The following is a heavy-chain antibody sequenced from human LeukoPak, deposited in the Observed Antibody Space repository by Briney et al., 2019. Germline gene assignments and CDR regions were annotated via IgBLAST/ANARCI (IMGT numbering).Heavy chain of an antibody. D-gene: IGHD6-13*01. J-gene: IGHJ6*02. Sequence: GGSPRLSCAASGFTFSSYAMSWVRQAPGKGLEWVSAISGSGGSTYYADSVKGRFTISRDNSKNTLYLQMNSLRAEDTAVYYCASAAAGTWAYYYGMDVWGQGTTVTVSS. CDR1: GFTFSSYA. V-gene: IGHV3-23*01. CDR2: ISGSGGST. CDR3: ASAAAGTWAYYYGMDV.